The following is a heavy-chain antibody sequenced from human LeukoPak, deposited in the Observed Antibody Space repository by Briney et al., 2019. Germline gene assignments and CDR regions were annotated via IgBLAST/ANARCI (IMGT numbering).Heavy chain of an antibody. CDR2: ISSSSSYM. J-gene: IGHJ4*02. CDR3: ARATYSYGLPSVDY. Sequence: GGPLRLSCAASGFTFSSYSMNWVRQAPGKGLEWVSSISSSSSYMYYADSVKGRFTISRDNAKNSLYLQMNSLRAEDTAVYYCARATYSYGLPSVDYWGQGTLVTVSS. V-gene: IGHV3-21*01. D-gene: IGHD5-18*01. CDR1: GFTFSSYS.